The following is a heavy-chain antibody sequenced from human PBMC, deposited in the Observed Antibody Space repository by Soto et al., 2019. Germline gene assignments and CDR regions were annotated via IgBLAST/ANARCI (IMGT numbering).Heavy chain of an antibody. J-gene: IGHJ6*03. V-gene: IGHV3-30-3*01. Sequence: GGSLRLSCAASGFTFSSYAMRWVRQAPGKGLEWVAVISDGGGSRYYADSVKGRFTISRDNSKNTLYLQMNSLRAEDTAVYYCAKDGKRFLEWLFPDRYYYMDVWGKGTTVTVSS. CDR1: GFTFSSYA. CDR2: ISDGGGSR. CDR3: AKDGKRFLEWLFPDRYYYMDV. D-gene: IGHD3-3*01.